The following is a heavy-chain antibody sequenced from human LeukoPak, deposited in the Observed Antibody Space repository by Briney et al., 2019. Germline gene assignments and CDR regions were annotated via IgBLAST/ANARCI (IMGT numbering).Heavy chain of an antibody. D-gene: IGHD3-3*01. CDR3: ARHQGALREWAYYYDFWSGYSYYFDY. J-gene: IGHJ4*02. V-gene: IGHV1-18*01. CDR1: GYTFTGYG. CDR2: ISPYNGNT. Sequence: ASVKVSCKASGYTFTGYGISWVRQAPGQGLEWMGWISPYNGNTNYAQKLQGRVTMTTDTSTSTAYMELRSLRSDDTAVYYCARHQGALREWAYYYDFWSGYSYYFDYWGQGTLVTVSS.